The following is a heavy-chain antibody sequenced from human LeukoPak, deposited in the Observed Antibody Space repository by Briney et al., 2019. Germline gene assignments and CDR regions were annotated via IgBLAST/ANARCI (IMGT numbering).Heavy chain of an antibody. CDR1: GFTFSRYW. CDR3: ARDYDYYDSSGYYDY. V-gene: IGHV3-74*01. J-gene: IGHJ4*02. D-gene: IGHD3-22*01. Sequence: GGSLRLPCATSGFTFSRYWMHWVRQAPGKGLVWVSRINSDGSSTSYADSVKGRFTISRDNAKNTLYLQMNSLRAEDTAVYYCARDYDYYDSSGYYDYWGQGTLVTVSS. CDR2: INSDGSST.